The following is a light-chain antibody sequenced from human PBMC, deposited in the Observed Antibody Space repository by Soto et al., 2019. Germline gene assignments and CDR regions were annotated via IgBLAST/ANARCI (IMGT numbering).Light chain of an antibody. Sequence: IVMTQSPATLSVSPGARAPLSCRASQRVSSNVAWYQQKPGQAPRLLIYGASTRATGIPARFSGSGSGTEFTLTISSLQSEDFAVYYCQQYNNWPPWTFGQGTKVDIK. CDR1: QRVSSN. CDR3: QQYNNWPPWT. J-gene: IGKJ1*01. CDR2: GAS. V-gene: IGKV3-15*01.